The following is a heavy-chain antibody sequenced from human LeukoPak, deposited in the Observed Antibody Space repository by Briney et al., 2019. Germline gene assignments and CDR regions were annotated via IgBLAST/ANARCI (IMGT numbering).Heavy chain of an antibody. CDR3: ASGIAVAGPPLGDTFDY. D-gene: IGHD6-19*01. J-gene: IGHJ4*02. Sequence: PGGSLRLSCSASGFTFSSFAMHWVRQAPGKGLEYVAAISRNGGSTYYADSVKGRFTISRDNSKSTLYLQMSSLRAEDTAVYYCASGIAVAGPPLGDTFDYWGQGTLVTVSS. CDR2: ISRNGGST. V-gene: IGHV3-64D*09. CDR1: GFTFSSFA.